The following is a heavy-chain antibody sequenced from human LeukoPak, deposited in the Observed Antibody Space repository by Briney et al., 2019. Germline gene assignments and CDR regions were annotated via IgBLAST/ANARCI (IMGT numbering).Heavy chain of an antibody. D-gene: IGHD6-19*01. J-gene: IGHJ4*02. CDR3: ARDRREQWLSVDY. V-gene: IGHV3-7*03. CDR1: GFTFSSHW. Sequence: GGSLRLSCAASGFTFSSHWMSWVRQAPGKGLEWVANIKQDGSQKYYVDSVKGRFTISRDNAKNSLYLQMNSLGAEDTAVYYCARDRREQWLSVDYWGQGTLVTVSS. CDR2: IKQDGSQK.